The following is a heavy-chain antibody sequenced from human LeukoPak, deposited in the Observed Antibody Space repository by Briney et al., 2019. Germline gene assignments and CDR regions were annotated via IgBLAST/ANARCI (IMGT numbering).Heavy chain of an antibody. Sequence: VGSLRLSRAASGFTFDDYGMAWVRQVPGKGREWVSDISWAGDRTRYADSVKGRFTISRENAKNSLYLQRNSLRVGDTAFYYCVRVYTDYANDYWGQGALVTVSS. CDR2: ISWAGDRT. CDR1: GFTFDDYG. CDR3: VRVYTDYANDY. V-gene: IGHV3-20*04. D-gene: IGHD4-17*01. J-gene: IGHJ4*02.